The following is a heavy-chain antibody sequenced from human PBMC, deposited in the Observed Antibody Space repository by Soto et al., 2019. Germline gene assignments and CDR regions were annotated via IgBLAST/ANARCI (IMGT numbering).Heavy chain of an antibody. D-gene: IGHD1-26*01. CDR3: AGGHAIVGATGEDYYYGMDV. CDR2: IIPIFGTA. CDR1: GGTFSSYA. V-gene: IGHV1-69*01. Sequence: QVQLVQSGAEVKKPGSSVKVSCKASGGTFSSYAISWVRQAPGQGLEWMGGIIPIFGTANYAQKFQGRVTITADESTRTAYMELSSLGSEDTAVYYCAGGHAIVGATGEDYYYGMDVWGQGTTVTVSS. J-gene: IGHJ6*02.